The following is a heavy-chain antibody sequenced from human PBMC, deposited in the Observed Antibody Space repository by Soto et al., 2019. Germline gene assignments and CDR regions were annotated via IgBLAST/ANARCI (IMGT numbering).Heavy chain of an antibody. CDR2: ISCDGSNK. D-gene: IGHD5-12*01. CDR3: AKEYSGYDWDYYYGMDV. V-gene: IGHV3-30*18. J-gene: IGHJ6*02. Sequence: QVQLVESGGGVVQPGRSLRLSCAASGFTFSSYGMHWVRQAPGKGLEWVAVISCDGSNKYYADSVKGRFTISRDNSKNTLYLQMNSLRAEDTAVYYCAKEYSGYDWDYYYGMDVWGQGTTVTVSS. CDR1: GFTFSSYG.